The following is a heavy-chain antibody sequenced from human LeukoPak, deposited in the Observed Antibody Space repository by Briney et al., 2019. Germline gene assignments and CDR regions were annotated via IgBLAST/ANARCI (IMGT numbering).Heavy chain of an antibody. V-gene: IGHV3-23*01. Sequence: GGSLRLSCAASGFDFNSYVMGWVRQAPGKGPEWVSIIGRSGDSTNYADFVKGRFTISRDNFKNTLSLEMNSLRAEDTAVYYCAKDRDDHGDYVFDSWGQGTLVTVSS. CDR1: GFDFNSYV. D-gene: IGHD4-17*01. CDR3: AKDRDDHGDYVFDS. CDR2: IGRSGDST. J-gene: IGHJ4*02.